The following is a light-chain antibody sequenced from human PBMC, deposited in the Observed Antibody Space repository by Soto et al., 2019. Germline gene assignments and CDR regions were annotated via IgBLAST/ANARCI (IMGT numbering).Light chain of an antibody. V-gene: IGLV2-14*01. CDR2: DVS. J-gene: IGLJ1*01. Sequence: QSALTQPASVSGSPGQSITISCTGTSSDVGGYNFVSWYQQHPGKAPKVMIYDVSNRPSGVSDRFSGSKSSNTASLTISGLQAEDEADYYCSSYTSGSTYYVFGTGTKLTVL. CDR1: SSDVGGYNF. CDR3: SSYTSGSTYYV.